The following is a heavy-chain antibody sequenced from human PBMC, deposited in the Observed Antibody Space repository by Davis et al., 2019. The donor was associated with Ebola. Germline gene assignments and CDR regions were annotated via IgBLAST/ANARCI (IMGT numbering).Heavy chain of an antibody. D-gene: IGHD3-22*01. CDR2: ISSSGSTI. Sequence: GESLKISCAASGFTFSDYYMSWIRQAPGKGLEWVSYISSSGSTIYYADSVKGRFTISRDNAKNSLYLQMNSLRAEDTAVYYCVRYYYDSSGYYYKDYYYYYYMDVWGKGTTVTVSS. V-gene: IGHV3-11*04. CDR3: VRYYYDSSGYYYKDYYYYYYMDV. J-gene: IGHJ6*03. CDR1: GFTFSDYY.